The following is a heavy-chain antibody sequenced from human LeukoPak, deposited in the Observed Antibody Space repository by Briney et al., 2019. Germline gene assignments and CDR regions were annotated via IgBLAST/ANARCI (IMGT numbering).Heavy chain of an antibody. V-gene: IGHV1-8*01. CDR1: GDTFTSYD. Sequence: ASVKVCCKASGDTFTSYDINWVRQATGQGLEWMGWMNPNSGNTGYAQKFQGRFTMTRNTSISTAYMELSSLRSEDTAVYYCASGMVYEAYYYYYIVVWSQGSTVTVSS. CDR2: MNPNSGNT. CDR3: ASGMVYEAYYYYYIVV. J-gene: IGHJ6*03. D-gene: IGHD2-8*01.